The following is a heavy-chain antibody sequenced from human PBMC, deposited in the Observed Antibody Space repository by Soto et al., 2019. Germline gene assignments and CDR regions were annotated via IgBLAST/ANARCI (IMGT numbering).Heavy chain of an antibody. Sequence: PGGTLRLSCEASGFTISGCSMNCVRQTPGKELEWIAYITITTGNKRYADSLRGRFTISADNAANSVFLQMNSLRDEDTAVYFCVRDRDLYRDMFHADLWGQGTLVT. CDR2: ITITTGNK. CDR3: VRDRDLYRDMFHADL. J-gene: IGHJ4*01. V-gene: IGHV3-48*02. D-gene: IGHD1-26*01. CDR1: GFTISGCS.